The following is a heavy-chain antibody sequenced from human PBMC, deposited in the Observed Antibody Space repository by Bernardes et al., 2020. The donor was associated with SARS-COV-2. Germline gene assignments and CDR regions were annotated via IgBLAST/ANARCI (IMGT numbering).Heavy chain of an antibody. J-gene: IGHJ5*02. Sequence: SLRLSCAASGFTFDDYAMHWVRQAPGKGLEWVSGISWNSGSTGYADSMKGRFTISRDNAKNSLYLQMNSLRAEDTALYYCAKGTEYDILTGLGTWGQGTLVTVSS. CDR1: GFTFDDYA. CDR2: ISWNSGST. V-gene: IGHV3-9*01. CDR3: AKGTEYDILTGLGT. D-gene: IGHD3-9*01.